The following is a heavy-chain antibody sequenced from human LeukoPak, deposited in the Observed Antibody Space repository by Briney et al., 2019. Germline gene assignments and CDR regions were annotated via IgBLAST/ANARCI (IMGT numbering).Heavy chain of an antibody. CDR3: AKSGIAAAGQRGYFDN. CDR2: ISSDASNK. J-gene: IGHJ4*02. CDR1: EFNFSSYG. D-gene: IGHD6-13*01. Sequence: GGSLRLSCAASEFNFSSYGMHWVRQAPGKGLEWLAVISSDASNKYFADSVKGRFTISRDTSKNTLYPQMNSLTAEDTAVYYCAKSGIAAAGQRGYFDNWGQGDLVSVSS. V-gene: IGHV3-30*18.